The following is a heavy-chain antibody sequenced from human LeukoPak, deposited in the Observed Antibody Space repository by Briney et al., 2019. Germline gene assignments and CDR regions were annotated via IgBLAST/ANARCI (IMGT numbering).Heavy chain of an antibody. CDR3: ARDGGDTAMVTGYFDY. J-gene: IGHJ4*02. CDR2: TYYRSKWYN. CDR1: GDSVSSNSAA. Sequence: SQTLSLTCAISGDSVSSNSAAWNWIRQSPWRGLEWLGRTYYRSKWYNDYAVSVKSRITINPDTSKNQFSLQLNSVTPEDTAVYYCARDGGDTAMVTGYFDYWGQGTLVTVSS. V-gene: IGHV6-1*01. D-gene: IGHD5-18*01.